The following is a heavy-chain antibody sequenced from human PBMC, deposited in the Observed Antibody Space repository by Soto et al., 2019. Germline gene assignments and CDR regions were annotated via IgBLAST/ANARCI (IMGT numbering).Heavy chain of an antibody. CDR2: ISADNGNT. CDR3: ARKLPYGDYVRYPTIYGIDV. J-gene: IGHJ6*02. Sequence: ASVRVSCKASGYTFTSYGISWVRQAPGQGLEWMGWISADNGNTNYAQKLQGRVTMTRDTYASTAYMELSSLRSEDTAVYYCARKLPYGDYVRYPTIYGIDVWGQGTTVTVSS. CDR1: GYTFTSYG. D-gene: IGHD4-17*01. V-gene: IGHV1-18*01.